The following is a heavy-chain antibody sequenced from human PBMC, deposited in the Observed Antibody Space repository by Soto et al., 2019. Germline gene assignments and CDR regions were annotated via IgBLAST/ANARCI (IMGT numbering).Heavy chain of an antibody. D-gene: IGHD5-12*01. V-gene: IGHV4-34*01. CDR2: INHSGST. Sequence: PSETLSLTCAVYGGSFSGYYWSWIRQPPGKGLEWIGEINHSGSTNYNPSLKSRVTISVDTSKNQFSLKLSSVTAADTAVYYCARRYSGYGRGRKLDYWGQGTLVTVSS. CDR1: GGSFSGYY. CDR3: ARRYSGYGRGRKLDY. J-gene: IGHJ4*02.